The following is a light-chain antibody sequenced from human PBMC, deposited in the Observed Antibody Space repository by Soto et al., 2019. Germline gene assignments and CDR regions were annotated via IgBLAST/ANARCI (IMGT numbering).Light chain of an antibody. CDR3: CSDAGSYTHV. CDR2: DVT. J-gene: IGLJ1*01. Sequence: QSVLTQPRSVSGSPGQSVTISCTGTSSDVGTYNYVSWYQQHPGKAPKLIIYDVTKWPSGVPDRFSGSKSGNTASLTISGLQAEDEADYYCCSDAGSYTHVFGTGTKLTVL. CDR1: SSDVGTYNY. V-gene: IGLV2-11*01.